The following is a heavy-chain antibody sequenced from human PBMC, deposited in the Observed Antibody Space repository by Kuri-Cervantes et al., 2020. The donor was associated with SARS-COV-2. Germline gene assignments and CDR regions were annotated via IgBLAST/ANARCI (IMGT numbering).Heavy chain of an antibody. V-gene: IGHV3-23*01. J-gene: IGHJ4*02. CDR3: ATVYTMGVSLD. D-gene: IGHD3-16*01. Sequence: GGSLRLSCAASTFTFNNYALIWVRQAPGKGLEWVSSISVPGGDTNYADSVKGRFTISRDNSKDTLYLQMNSPRAKDTAVYYCATVYTMGVSLDWGQGTLVTVSS. CDR1: TFTFNNYA. CDR2: ISVPGGDT.